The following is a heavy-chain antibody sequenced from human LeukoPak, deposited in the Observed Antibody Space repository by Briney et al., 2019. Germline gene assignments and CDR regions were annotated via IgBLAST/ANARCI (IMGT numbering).Heavy chain of an antibody. CDR2: ISYDGSNK. Sequence: GRSLRLSCAASGFTFSSYAMHWVRQDPGKGLEWVAVISYDGSNKYYADSVKGRFTISRDNSKNTLYLQMNSLRAEDTAVYYCARCIAAAGAVIDYWGQGTLVTVSS. CDR1: GFTFSSYA. V-gene: IGHV3-30-3*01. J-gene: IGHJ4*02. CDR3: ARCIAAAGAVIDY. D-gene: IGHD6-13*01.